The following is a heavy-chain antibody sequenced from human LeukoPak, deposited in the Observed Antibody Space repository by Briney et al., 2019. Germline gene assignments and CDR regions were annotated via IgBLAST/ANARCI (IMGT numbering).Heavy chain of an antibody. D-gene: IGHD3-10*01. CDR1: GGSFSDYY. CDR3: ARDLVTGYYYGSGSYYKGYYYGMDV. CDR2: ITHSGSA. Sequence: PSETLSLTCAVYGGSFSDYYWSWIRQPPGKGLEWIGEITHSGSANYNPSLKSRVTISVDTSKNQFSLKLTSVTAADTAVYYCARDLVTGYYYGSGSYYKGYYYGMDVWGQGTTVTVSS. J-gene: IGHJ6*02. V-gene: IGHV4-34*01.